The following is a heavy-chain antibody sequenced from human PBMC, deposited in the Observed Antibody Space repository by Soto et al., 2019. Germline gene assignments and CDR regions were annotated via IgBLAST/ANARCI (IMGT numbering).Heavy chain of an antibody. D-gene: IGHD3-9*01. V-gene: IGHV3-66*01. CDR3: ARLNYDILAAFDY. CDR1: GFTFSSYA. J-gene: IGHJ4*02. Sequence: GGSLRLSCAASGFTFSSYAMSWVRQAPGKGLEWVSGITRDGRTYDADSVKGRFTISRDNSKNTLYLQMNTVRAEDTAVYYCARLNYDILAAFDYWGQGTLVTSPQ. CDR2: ITRDGRT.